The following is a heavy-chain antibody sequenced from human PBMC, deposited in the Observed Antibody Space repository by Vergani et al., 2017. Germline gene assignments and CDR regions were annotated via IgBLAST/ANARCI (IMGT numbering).Heavy chain of an antibody. CDR3: ARGSPPMVRGVIPPYFDY. J-gene: IGHJ4*02. CDR2: INHSGST. CDR1: GGSFSGYY. Sequence: QVQLQQWGAGLLKPSETLSLTCAVYGGSFSGYYWSWIRQPPGKGLEWIGEINHSGSTNYNPSLKSRVTISVDTSKNQFSLKLSSVTAADTAVYYRARGSPPMVRGVIPPYFDYWGQGTLVTVSS. V-gene: IGHV4-34*01. D-gene: IGHD3-10*01.